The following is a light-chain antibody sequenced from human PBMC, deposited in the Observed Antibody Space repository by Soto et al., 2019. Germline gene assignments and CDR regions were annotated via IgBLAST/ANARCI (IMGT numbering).Light chain of an antibody. Sequence: DIVMTQSPLSLPVTPGEPASISCRSSQSLLHSNGYNYLDWYLQKPGQSPQLLIYLGSNRASGVPDRVSGSGSGTDFTVKISRVEAEDVGVYYCMQALQTPPGFGGGTKVEIK. V-gene: IGKV2-28*01. CDR1: QSLLHSNGYNY. J-gene: IGKJ4*01. CDR2: LGS. CDR3: MQALQTPPG.